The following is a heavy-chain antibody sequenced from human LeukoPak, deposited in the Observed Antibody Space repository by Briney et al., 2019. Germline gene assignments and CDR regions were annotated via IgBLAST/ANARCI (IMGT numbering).Heavy chain of an antibody. CDR3: ARGKGSESGYDYFLDY. CDR1: GFTFSFYA. V-gene: IGHV3-30-3*01. J-gene: IGHJ4*02. CDR2: FSYDGTSK. Sequence: GGSLRLSCAASGFTFSFYAIHWVRQAPGKGLEWVTLFSYDGTSKYYADSVRGRFTISRDNSKNTLYLQMHSLRADDSAVYYCARGKGSESGYDYFLDYWGQGTLVTVSS. D-gene: IGHD5-12*01.